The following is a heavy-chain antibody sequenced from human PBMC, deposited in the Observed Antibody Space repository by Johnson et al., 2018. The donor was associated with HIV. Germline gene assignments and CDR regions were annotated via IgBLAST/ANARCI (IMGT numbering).Heavy chain of an antibody. D-gene: IGHD6-13*01. CDR1: GFTFSSYW. J-gene: IGHJ3*02. V-gene: IGHV3-7*03. CDR2: IKQDGSEK. CDR3: AGGWGGQQPI. Sequence: VQLVESGGGLVQPGGSLRLSCAASGFTFSSYWMSWVRQAPGKGLEWVANIKQDGSEKYYVDSVKGRFTISRDNAKNALYLQMNSLRAEDTAIYYCAGGWGGQQPIWGQGTMVTVSS.